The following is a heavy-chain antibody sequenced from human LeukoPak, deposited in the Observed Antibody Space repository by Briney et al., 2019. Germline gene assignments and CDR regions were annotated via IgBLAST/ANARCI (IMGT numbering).Heavy chain of an antibody. D-gene: IGHD2-15*01. CDR1: GFTFSSYW. CDR2: ISGSGGST. V-gene: IGHV3-23*01. Sequence: GGSLRLSCAASGFTFSSYWMHWVRQAPGKGLEWVSAISGSGGSTYYADSVKGRFTISRDNSKNTLYLQMNSLRAEDTAVYYCARAVIRWFHLDYWGQGTLVTVSS. J-gene: IGHJ4*02. CDR3: ARAVIRWFHLDY.